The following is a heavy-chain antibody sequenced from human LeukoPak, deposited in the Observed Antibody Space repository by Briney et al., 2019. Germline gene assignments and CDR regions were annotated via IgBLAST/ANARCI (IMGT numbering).Heavy chain of an antibody. CDR3: AGAPPSNTPDYYMDD. D-gene: IGHD2-2*01. V-gene: IGHV1-8*03. CDR1: RYASTTYD. J-gene: IGHJ6*03. CDR2: MNATSVNT. Sequence: ASLSLSSTPSRYASTTYDINSVPRAAGQGREWMGWMNATSVNTGYTQELRGRVTITMSTTLSTACTARSSLRSADTPLYYCAGAPPSNTPDYYMDDWGKGTTVTVSS.